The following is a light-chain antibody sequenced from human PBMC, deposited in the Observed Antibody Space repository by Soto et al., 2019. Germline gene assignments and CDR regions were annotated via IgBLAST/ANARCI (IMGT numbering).Light chain of an antibody. CDR1: QSVSSSY. J-gene: IGKJ1*01. CDR2: GAS. V-gene: IGKV3-20*01. CDR3: PQYGSSPRT. Sequence: EIVLTQSPGTLSLSPGERATLSCRASQSVSSSYLAWYQQKPGQAPRLLIYGASSRATGIPDRFSCSGSGTDFTLTISRLETEDFAVYYCPQYGSSPRTFGQGTKVEIK.